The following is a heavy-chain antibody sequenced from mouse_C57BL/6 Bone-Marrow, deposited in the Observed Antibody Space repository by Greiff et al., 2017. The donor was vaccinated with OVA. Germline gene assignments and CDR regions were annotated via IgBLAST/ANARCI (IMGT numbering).Heavy chain of an antibody. CDR2: IHPNSGST. D-gene: IGHD1-1*01. Sequence: VQLQQSGAELVRPGASVTLSFKASGYTFTSYWMHWVKQRPGQGLEWIGMIHPNSGSTNYNEKFKSKATLTVDKSSSTAYMQLSSLTSEDSAVYYCARSYYGSIFDYWGQGTTLTVSS. CDR1: GYTFTSYW. CDR3: ARSYYGSIFDY. V-gene: IGHV1-64*01. J-gene: IGHJ2*01.